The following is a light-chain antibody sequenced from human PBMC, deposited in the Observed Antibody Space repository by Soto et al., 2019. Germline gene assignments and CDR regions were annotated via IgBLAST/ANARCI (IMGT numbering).Light chain of an antibody. V-gene: IGKV3-20*01. CDR1: QSVSGNY. Sequence: EIVLTQSPGTLSLSPGERATLSCRASQSVSGNYLAWFQQKPGQAPRLLIYGESSRANGVPDRFSGSGFGTDFTLTINGLEAEDFAVYYCQQYATSARLTFGRGTKVDI. J-gene: IGKJ3*01. CDR3: QQYATSARLT. CDR2: GES.